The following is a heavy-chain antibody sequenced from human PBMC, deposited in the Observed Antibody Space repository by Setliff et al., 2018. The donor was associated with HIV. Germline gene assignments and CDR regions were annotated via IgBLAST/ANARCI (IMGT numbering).Heavy chain of an antibody. CDR2: ISYDGSDI. D-gene: IGHD1-7*01. Sequence: GGSLRLSCAASGFSFNNYVMHWVRHAPGKGLEWVAVISYDGSDIYYADSVKGRFTISRDNAKNSLYLQMNTLRAEDTAVYYCAREGITGTTLHPYWGQGTLVTVS. V-gene: IGHV3-30*03. CDR3: AREGITGTTLHPY. CDR1: GFSFNNYV. J-gene: IGHJ4*02.